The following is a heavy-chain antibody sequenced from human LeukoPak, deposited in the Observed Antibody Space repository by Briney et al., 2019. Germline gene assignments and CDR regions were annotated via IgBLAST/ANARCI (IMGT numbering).Heavy chain of an antibody. J-gene: IGHJ4*02. CDR1: GYTLTELS. CDR2: FDPEDGET. D-gene: IGHD3-3*01. Sequence: ASVKVSCKVSGYTLTELSMHWVRQAPGKGLEWMGGFDPEDGETIYAQKFQGRVTMTEDTSTDIAYMEPSSLRSEDTAVYYCVTIGWRGVVFRFWGQGTLVTVSS. V-gene: IGHV1-24*01. CDR3: VTIGWRGVVFRF.